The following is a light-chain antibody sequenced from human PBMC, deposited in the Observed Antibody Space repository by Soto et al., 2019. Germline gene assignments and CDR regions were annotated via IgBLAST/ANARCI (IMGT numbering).Light chain of an antibody. Sequence: DIQMTQSPSSLSASVGDRVTIACRASQTITGYLNWYQQKPGKAPKLLIYAASTLQSGVPSRFSGSGSGTDFTLTISSLQPEDFATYYCQQSHGIPYTFGQGTKLDIK. V-gene: IGKV1-39*01. CDR1: QTITGY. CDR2: AAS. CDR3: QQSHGIPYT. J-gene: IGKJ2*01.